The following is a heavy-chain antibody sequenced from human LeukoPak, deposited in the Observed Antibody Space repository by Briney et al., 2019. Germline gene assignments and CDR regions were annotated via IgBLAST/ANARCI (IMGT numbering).Heavy chain of an antibody. Sequence: SVIYSGGSTYYAYSVKGLFTISRDNSKNTLYLQMNSLRAEDTAVYYCARSEYSSSSLDYWGQGPLVTVSS. CDR3: ARSEYSSSSLDY. V-gene: IGHV3-53*01. CDR2: IYSGGST. J-gene: IGHJ4*02. D-gene: IGHD6-6*01.